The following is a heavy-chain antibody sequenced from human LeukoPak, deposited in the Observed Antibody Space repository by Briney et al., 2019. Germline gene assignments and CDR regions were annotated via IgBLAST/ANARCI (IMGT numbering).Heavy chain of an antibody. CDR1: GYTFTIYG. CDR3: ARVFHDSSGYYPYYFDY. V-gene: IGHV1-18*01. CDR2: ISAYNGNT. Sequence: GASVKVSCKASGYTFTIYGISWVRQAPGQGLEWMGWISAYNGNTNYAQKLQGRVTMTTDTSTSTAYMELRSLRSDDTAVYYCARVFHDSSGYYPYYFDYWGQGTLVTVSS. D-gene: IGHD3-22*01. J-gene: IGHJ4*02.